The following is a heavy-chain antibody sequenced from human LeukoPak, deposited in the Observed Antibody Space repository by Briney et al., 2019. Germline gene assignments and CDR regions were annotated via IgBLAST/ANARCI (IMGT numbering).Heavy chain of an antibody. D-gene: IGHD2/OR15-2a*01. CDR1: GGTFSIYA. CDR2: IIPIFGTA. Sequence: GASVKVSCKSSGGTFSIYAISWVRQAPGQGLEWMGGIIPIFGTANYAQKFQGRVTITADESTSTAYMELSSLRSEDTAVYYCARANIVLDKGPLYYGMDVWGQGTTVTVSS. J-gene: IGHJ6*02. V-gene: IGHV1-69*13. CDR3: ARANIVLDKGPLYYGMDV.